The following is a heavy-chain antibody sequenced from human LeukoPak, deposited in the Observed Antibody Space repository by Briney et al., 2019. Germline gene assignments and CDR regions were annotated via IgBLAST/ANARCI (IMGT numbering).Heavy chain of an antibody. CDR2: IGASGGST. D-gene: IGHD2-2*03. CDR3: AKVGYCSSTSCPRYYYYGLDV. V-gene: IGHV3-23*01. Sequence: GMSLSLSCVASGFTFSSYAMSWVRQAPGKGLEWVSGIGASGGSTYYADSVKGRFTISRDNSKNTLYLQMNSLRAEDTAVYHCAKVGYCSSTSCPRYYYYGLDVWGQGTTVTVSS. J-gene: IGHJ6*02. CDR1: GFTFSSYA.